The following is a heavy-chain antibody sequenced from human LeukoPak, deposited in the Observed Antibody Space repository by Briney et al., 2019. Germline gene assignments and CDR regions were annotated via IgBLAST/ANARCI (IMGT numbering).Heavy chain of an antibody. CDR1: GFTFSSYS. CDR2: ISSSSSYI. CDR3: ARDYGPNYFDY. J-gene: IGHJ4*02. Sequence: GGSLRLSCAASGFTFSSYSMNWVRQAPGKGLEWVSSISSSSSYIYYADSVKGRFTISRDNAKNSLYLQMDSLRAEDTAVYYCARDYGPNYFDYWGQGTLVTVSS. V-gene: IGHV3-21*01. D-gene: IGHD3-16*01.